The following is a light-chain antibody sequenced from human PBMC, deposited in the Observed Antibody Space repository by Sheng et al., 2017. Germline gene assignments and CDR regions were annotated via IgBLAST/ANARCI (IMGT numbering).Light chain of an antibody. CDR1: QSVSSY. CDR3: QQYGSSPKT. CDR2: DAS. V-gene: IGKV3-20*01. J-gene: IGKJ1*01. Sequence: EIVLTQSPATLSLSPGERATLSCRASQSVSSYLAWYQQKPGQAPRLLIYDASNRATAVPARFSGSGSGTDFTLTISRLEPEDFAVYCCQQYGSSPKTFGQGTKVEIK.